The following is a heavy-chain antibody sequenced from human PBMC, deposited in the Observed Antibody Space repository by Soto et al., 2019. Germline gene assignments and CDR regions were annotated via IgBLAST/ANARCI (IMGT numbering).Heavy chain of an antibody. CDR2: INAANGDI. Sequence: QVQLVQSGAEVKKPGASVQVSCRASGYTFTAYPLHWVRQAPGQRLEWMGWINAANGDIGYSREFQGRVTITRDTSSSTVYMDVSSLTSEDTTVYYCAKKDYYAAGVYHFDHWGQGNLVTVPS. D-gene: IGHD3-10*01. CDR1: GYTFTAYP. V-gene: IGHV1-3*01. CDR3: AKKDYYAAGVYHFDH. J-gene: IGHJ4*02.